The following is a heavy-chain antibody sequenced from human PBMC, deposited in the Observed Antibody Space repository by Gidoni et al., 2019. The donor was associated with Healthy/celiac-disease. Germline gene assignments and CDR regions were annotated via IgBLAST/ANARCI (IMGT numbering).Heavy chain of an antibody. CDR3: ARGSEDYGGNSGFDY. J-gene: IGHJ4*02. CDR1: GGSISSGGYS. CDR2: IYYSGST. D-gene: IGHD4-17*01. Sequence: QVQLQESGPGLVKPSQTLSLTCTVSGGSISSGGYSWSWIRQHPGKGLEWIGYIYYSGSTYYNPSLKSRVTIAVDTSKNQFSLKLSAVTAADTAVYYCARGSEDYGGNSGFDYWGQGTLVTVSS. V-gene: IGHV4-31*03.